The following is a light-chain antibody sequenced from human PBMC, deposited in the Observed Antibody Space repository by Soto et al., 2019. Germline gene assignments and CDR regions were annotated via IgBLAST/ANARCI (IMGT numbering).Light chain of an antibody. V-gene: IGKV3-11*01. CDR1: KSVSSY. J-gene: IGKJ5*01. CDR2: DAS. Sequence: IVLTQSPATLSLSPGERVTLSCSAKKSVSSYLAWYQQKPGQAPRLLIYDASNRATGIPARCSSSGSGTDLTLTISSLEPEDFSVYSCQLRSNWPTITFGQGTRLEIK. CDR3: QLRSNWPTIT.